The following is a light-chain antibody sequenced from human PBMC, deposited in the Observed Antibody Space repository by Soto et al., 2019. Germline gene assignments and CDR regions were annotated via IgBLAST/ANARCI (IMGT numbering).Light chain of an antibody. V-gene: IGLV2-14*01. CDR2: EVS. CDR3: SSYTSSTSYV. Sequence: QSALTQPASVSGSPGQSITNSCTGTSSDVGGYNFVSWYQQHPGKAPKLMISEVSNRPSGVSNRFSGSKSGNTASLTISGLQADDEADYYCSSYTSSTSYVFGTGTKVTVL. CDR1: SSDVGGYNF. J-gene: IGLJ1*01.